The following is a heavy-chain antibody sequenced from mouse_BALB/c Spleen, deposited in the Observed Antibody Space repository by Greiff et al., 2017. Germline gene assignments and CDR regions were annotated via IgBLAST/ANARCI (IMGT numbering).Heavy chain of an antibody. Sequence: DVKLQESGPGLVKPSQTVSLTCTVTGISITTGNYRWSWIRQFPGNKLEWIGYIYYSGTITYNPSLTSRTTITRDTSKNQFFLEMNSLTAEDTATYYCARGPWFAYWGQGTLVTVSA. J-gene: IGHJ3*01. V-gene: IGHV3-5*02. CDR2: IYYSGTI. CDR1: GISITTGNYR. CDR3: ARGPWFAY.